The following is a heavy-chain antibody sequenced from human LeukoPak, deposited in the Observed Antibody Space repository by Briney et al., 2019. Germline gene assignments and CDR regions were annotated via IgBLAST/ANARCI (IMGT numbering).Heavy chain of an antibody. J-gene: IGHJ6*02. D-gene: IGHD2-2*01. CDR3: AREGLYCSSTSCYHYGMDV. CDR2: INPNSGGT. V-gene: IGHV1-2*02. CDR1: GYTFTGYY. Sequence: ASVKVSCKASGYTFTGYYMHWVRQAPGQGLEWMGWINPNSGGTNYAQKFQGRVTMTRDTSISTAYMELSRLRSDDTAVYYCAREGLYCSSTSCYHYGMDVWGQGTTVTVSS.